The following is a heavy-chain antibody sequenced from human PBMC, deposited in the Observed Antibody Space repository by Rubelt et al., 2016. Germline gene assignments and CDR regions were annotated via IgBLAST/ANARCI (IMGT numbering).Heavy chain of an antibody. CDR3: ARCEETYYYGSGSYYSLDY. CDR2: IIPIFGTA. J-gene: IGHJ4*02. V-gene: IGHV1-69*06. CDR1: GGTFSSYA. Sequence: VQSGAEVKKPGSSVKVSCKASGGTFSSYAISWVRQAPGQGLEWMGGIIPIFGTANYAQKFQGRVTITADKSTSTAYLELSSLRSEDTAVYYCARCEETYYYGSGSYYSLDYWGQGTLVTVSS. D-gene: IGHD3-10*01.